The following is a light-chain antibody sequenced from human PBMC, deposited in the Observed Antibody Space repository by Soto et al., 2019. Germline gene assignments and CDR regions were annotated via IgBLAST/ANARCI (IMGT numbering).Light chain of an antibody. J-gene: IGKJ5*01. CDR3: QQRSNWPPIT. CDR2: GAS. V-gene: IGKV3D-20*02. Sequence: EIVLTQSPGTLSLSPGERATLSCRASQSFSSTYLAWYQQKPGQAPRLLIYGASSRATGIPDRFSGGGSGTDFSLTISRLDPEDFAVYYCQQRSNWPPITFGQGTRLEIK. CDR1: QSFSSTY.